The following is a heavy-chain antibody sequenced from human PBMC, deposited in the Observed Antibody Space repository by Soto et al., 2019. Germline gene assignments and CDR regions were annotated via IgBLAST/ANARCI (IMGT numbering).Heavy chain of an antibody. V-gene: IGHV5-51*01. CDR2: IYPGDSDT. CDR1: GYSFTSYW. CDR3: ARWGRPGYYSYYYGMDV. Sequence: GESLKISCKGSGYSFTSYWIGWVRQMPWKGLEWMEIIYPGDSDTRYSPSFQGQVTISADKSISTAYLQWSSLKASDTAMYYCARWGRPGYYSYYYGMDVWGQGTTVTVSS. J-gene: IGHJ6*02. D-gene: IGHD7-27*01.